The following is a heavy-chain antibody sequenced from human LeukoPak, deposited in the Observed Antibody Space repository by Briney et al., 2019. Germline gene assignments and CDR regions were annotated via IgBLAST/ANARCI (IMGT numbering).Heavy chain of an antibody. V-gene: IGHV3-23*01. CDR3: ARVGVRCSGTSCYGCYVFDM. Sequence: PGGSLRLSCAASGYTLSSYAMSWVRHAPGKGREWVSNINGRGDSTYYTDSVKGRFTNSRDNSKKTLYLQMTSLRAEETAVCYCARVGVRCSGTSCYGCYVFDMGGGGTMVTVS. CDR2: INGRGDST. J-gene: IGHJ3*02. D-gene: IGHD2-2*01. CDR1: GYTLSSYA.